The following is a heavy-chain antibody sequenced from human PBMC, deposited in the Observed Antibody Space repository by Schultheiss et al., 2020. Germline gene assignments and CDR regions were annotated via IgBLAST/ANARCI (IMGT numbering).Heavy chain of an antibody. CDR2: INPNSGGT. CDR3: ARDFLGPDYYGSGSYYSVVTAIPSYYYYYMDV. CDR1: GYTFTGYY. V-gene: IGHV1-2*06. D-gene: IGHD3-10*01. Sequence: ASVKVSCKASGYTFTGYYMHWVRQAPGQGLEWMGRINPNSGGTNYAQKFQGRVTITADKSTSTAYMELSSLRSEDTAVYYCARDFLGPDYYGSGSYYSVVTAIPSYYYYYMDVWGKGTTVTVSS. J-gene: IGHJ6*03.